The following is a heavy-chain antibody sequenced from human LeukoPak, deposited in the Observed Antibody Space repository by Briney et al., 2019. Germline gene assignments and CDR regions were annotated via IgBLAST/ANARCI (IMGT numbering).Heavy chain of an antibody. Sequence: GGSLRLSCAASGFTFSSYWMTWVRQAPGKGLEWVANIKYDGSEKYYVDSVKGRFTISRGNAKSSLYLQMNSLRAEDTAVYYCARLQGEQWLVLYYYFDYWGQGTLVTVSS. V-gene: IGHV3-7*01. CDR3: ARLQGEQWLVLYYYFDY. CDR2: IKYDGSEK. CDR1: GFTFSSYW. D-gene: IGHD6-19*01. J-gene: IGHJ4*02.